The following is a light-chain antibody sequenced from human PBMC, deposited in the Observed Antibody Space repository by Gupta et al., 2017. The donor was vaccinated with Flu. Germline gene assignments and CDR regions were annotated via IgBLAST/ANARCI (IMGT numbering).Light chain of an antibody. CDR3: QQYNNWPGYT. CDR1: QSVSSN. V-gene: IGKV3-15*01. Sequence: ETVMTQSPATLSVSPGERATLSCRASQSVSSNLAWYQQKPGQAPRLLIYGASTRATRIPARFSGSGSGTDFTLTISSRQSEDFAVYYCQQYNNWPGYTFGQGTKLEIK. CDR2: GAS. J-gene: IGKJ2*01.